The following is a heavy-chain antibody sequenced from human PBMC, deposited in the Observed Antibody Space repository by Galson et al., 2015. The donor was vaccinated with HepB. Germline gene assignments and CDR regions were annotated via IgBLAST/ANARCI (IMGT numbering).Heavy chain of an antibody. CDR3: ARTPLRFLEWLSGGYGMDV. J-gene: IGHJ6*02. CDR2: IDWDDDK. CDR1: GFSLSTSGMC. Sequence: PALVKPTQTLTLTCTFSGFSLSTSGMCVSWIRQPPGKALEWLARIDWDDDKYYSTSLKTRLTISKDTSKNQVVLTMTNMDPVDTATYYCARTPLRFLEWLSGGYGMDVWGQGTTVTVSS. V-gene: IGHV2-70*11. D-gene: IGHD3-3*01.